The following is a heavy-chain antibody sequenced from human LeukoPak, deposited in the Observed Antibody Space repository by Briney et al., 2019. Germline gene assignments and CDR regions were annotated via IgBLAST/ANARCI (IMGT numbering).Heavy chain of an antibody. J-gene: IGHJ5*02. Sequence: GGSLRLSCAASGFTFSSYWMHWVRQAPGKGLVWVSRINRDGTTTSYADSVKGRFTISRDNAKNTLYLQMSSLRVEDTAVYYCVREAAAGSWFDPWGQGSLVTVSS. V-gene: IGHV3-74*01. CDR3: VREAAAGSWFDP. D-gene: IGHD6-13*01. CDR2: INRDGTTT. CDR1: GFTFSSYW.